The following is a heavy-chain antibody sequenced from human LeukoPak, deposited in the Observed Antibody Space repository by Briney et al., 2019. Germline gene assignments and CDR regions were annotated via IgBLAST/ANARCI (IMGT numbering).Heavy chain of an antibody. CDR3: ARGRSNYYGMDV. Sequence: SETLSLTCAVYGGSFSGYYWSWIRQPPGKGLEWIGEINHSGSTNYNPSLKSRVTISVDTSKNQFSLKVSSVTAADTAVYYCARGRSNYYGMDVWGQGTTVTVSS. CDR1: GGSFSGYY. J-gene: IGHJ6*02. CDR2: INHSGST. V-gene: IGHV4-34*01. D-gene: IGHD1-26*01.